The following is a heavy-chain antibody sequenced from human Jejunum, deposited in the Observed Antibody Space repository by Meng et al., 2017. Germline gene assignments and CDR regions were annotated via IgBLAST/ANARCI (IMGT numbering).Heavy chain of an antibody. CDR2: FTYGGST. CDR1: GASISSNNYY. V-gene: IGHV4-39*07. Sequence: SETLSLTCSVSGASISSNNYYWGWIRQPPGKGLEWIASFTYGGSTYSSPSLNSRVFISFDTTENLFSLKLTSVTAADTAAYYCATGPYSGNWGQGTLVTVSS. J-gene: IGHJ4*02. D-gene: IGHD1-1*01. CDR3: ATGPYSGN.